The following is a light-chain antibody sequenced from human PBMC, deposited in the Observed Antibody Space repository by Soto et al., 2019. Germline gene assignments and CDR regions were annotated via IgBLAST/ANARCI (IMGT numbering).Light chain of an antibody. CDR3: QQYADSPLYT. V-gene: IGKV3-20*01. CDR1: QSVSNNY. Sequence: IVLTQSPDILSLSPGERATLSCRASQSVSNNYLIWYQQKHGQAPRLLIFGALHRATGIPDRFSGSASGTDFTLTISRVEPEDVAVYYCQQYADSPLYTFGPGTKLDI. J-gene: IGKJ3*01. CDR2: GAL.